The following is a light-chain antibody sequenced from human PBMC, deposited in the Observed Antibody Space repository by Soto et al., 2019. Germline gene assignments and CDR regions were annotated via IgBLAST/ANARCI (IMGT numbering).Light chain of an antibody. CDR2: DVI. V-gene: IGLV2-11*01. J-gene: IGLJ1*01. Sequence: QSALTQPRSVSGSPGQSVAISCTGTSSDVGGYNYVSWYQQHPGKAPKLMIYDVIKRPSGVPDRFSGSKSGNTASLTISGLLAEDEADYYCCSYVGSYSYVFGTGTKVTVL. CDR1: SSDVGGYNY. CDR3: CSYVGSYSYV.